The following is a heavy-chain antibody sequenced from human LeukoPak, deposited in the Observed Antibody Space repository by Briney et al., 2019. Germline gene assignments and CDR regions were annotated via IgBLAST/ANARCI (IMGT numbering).Heavy chain of an antibody. CDR1: GGSISSGSYY. CDR2: IYTSGGT. D-gene: IGHD3-9*01. Sequence: TLSLTCTVSGGSISSGSYYWSWIRQPAGKGLEWIGRIYTSGGTNYNPSLKSRVTISVDTSKNQFSLKLSSVTAAGTAVYYCARDGWNYDILTGYKYYSDYCGQGTLVTVSS. V-gene: IGHV4-61*02. CDR3: ARDGWNYDILTGYKYYSDY. J-gene: IGHJ4*02.